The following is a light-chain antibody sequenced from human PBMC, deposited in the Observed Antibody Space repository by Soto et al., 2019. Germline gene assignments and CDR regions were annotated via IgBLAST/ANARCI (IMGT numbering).Light chain of an antibody. CDR2: GAS. CDR3: QQFRNWPWT. V-gene: IGKV3D-15*01. J-gene: IGKJ1*01. Sequence: EIVLTQSPDTLSLPPGEGATLSCRASQSISINLAWYQHKPGQAPRLLIHGASTRATGIPARISGSGSGTEFTLTISSLQSEDFAVYYCQQFRNWPWTFGQGTKVDIK. CDR1: QSISIN.